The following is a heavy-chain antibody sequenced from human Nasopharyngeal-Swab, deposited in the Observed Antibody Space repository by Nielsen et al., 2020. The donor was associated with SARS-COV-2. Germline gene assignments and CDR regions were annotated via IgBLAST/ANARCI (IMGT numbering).Heavy chain of an antibody. CDR2: INTNTGNP. Sequence: ASVKVSCKASGYTFTSYAMNWVRQAPGQGLEWMGWINTNTGNPTYAQGFTGRFVFSLDTSVSTAYLQISSLKAEDTAVYYCARGGGVRRYYDSSGYYYYYYGMDAWGQGTTVTVSS. CDR1: GYTFTSYA. D-gene: IGHD3-22*01. CDR3: ARGGGVRRYYDSSGYYYYYYGMDA. V-gene: IGHV7-4-1*02. J-gene: IGHJ6*02.